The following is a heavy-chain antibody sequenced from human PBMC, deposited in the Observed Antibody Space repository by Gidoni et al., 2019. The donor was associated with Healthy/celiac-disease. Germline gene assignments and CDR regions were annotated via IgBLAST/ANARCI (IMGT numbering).Heavy chain of an antibody. CDR3: AKGLIGSGSYYFDY. CDR2: ISYDGSNK. D-gene: IGHD3-10*01. Sequence: QVQLAESGGSVVHPRSSLILSCAASGFPFSSYGMHWVRQAPGKGLEWVAVISYDGSNKYYADSVKGRFTISRDNSKNTLYLQMNSLRAEDTAVYYCAKGLIGSGSYYFDYWGQGTLVTVSS. V-gene: IGHV3-30*18. CDR1: GFPFSSYG. J-gene: IGHJ4*02.